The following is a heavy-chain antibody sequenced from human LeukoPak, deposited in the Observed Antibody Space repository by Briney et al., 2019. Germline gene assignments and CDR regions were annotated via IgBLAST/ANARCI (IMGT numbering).Heavy chain of an antibody. J-gene: IGHJ4*02. CDR3: AKARAYYDSSGYYDEGFDY. V-gene: IGHV3-9*01. Sequence: AGGSLRLSCVASGFTFDDYGMHWVRQAPGKGLEWVSGISWNSGSIGYADSVKGRFSISRDSAKNSLYLQMNSLRAEDTALYYCAKARAYYDSSGYYDEGFDYWGQGTLVTVSS. CDR2: ISWNSGSI. D-gene: IGHD3-22*01. CDR1: GFTFDDYG.